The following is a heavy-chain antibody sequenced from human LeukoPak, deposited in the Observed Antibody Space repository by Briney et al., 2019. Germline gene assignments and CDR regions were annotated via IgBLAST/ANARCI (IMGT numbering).Heavy chain of an antibody. J-gene: IGHJ5*02. CDR1: GGSISSGGYY. CDR2: IYYSGST. Sequence: ASETLSLTCTVSGGSISSGGYYWSWIRQHPGKGLEWIGYIYYSGSTYYNPSLKSRVTISVDTSKNQFSLKLSSVTAADTAVYSCARGLTTVTTFNWFDPWGQGTLVAVSS. CDR3: ARGLTTVTTFNWFDP. V-gene: IGHV4-31*03. D-gene: IGHD4-17*01.